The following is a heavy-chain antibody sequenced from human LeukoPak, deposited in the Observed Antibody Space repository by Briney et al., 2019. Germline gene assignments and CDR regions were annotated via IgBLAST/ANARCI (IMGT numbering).Heavy chain of an antibody. Sequence: SETLSLTCAVYGGSFSGYYWSWIRQPPGKGLEWIGEINHSGSTNYNPSLKSRVTISVDTSKNQFSLKLSSVTAADTAVYYCARDRSPRPTGYSSGWSHYYYYGMDVWGQGTTVTVSS. V-gene: IGHV4-34*01. CDR3: ARDRSPRPTGYSSGWSHYYYYGMDV. D-gene: IGHD6-19*01. J-gene: IGHJ6*02. CDR2: INHSGST. CDR1: GGSFSGYY.